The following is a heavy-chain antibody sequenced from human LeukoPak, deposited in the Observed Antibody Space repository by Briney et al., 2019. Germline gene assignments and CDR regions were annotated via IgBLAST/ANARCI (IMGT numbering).Heavy chain of an antibody. CDR2: ISGSGGST. CDR3: AKSVSSWYPPHFDY. D-gene: IGHD6-13*01. CDR1: GFTFSSYA. Sequence: PGGSLRLSCAAPGFTFSSYAMSWVRQAPGKGLEWVSAISGSGGSTYYADSVKGRFTISRDNSKNTRYLQMNSLRAEDTAVYYCAKSVSSWYPPHFDYWGQGTLITVSS. J-gene: IGHJ4*02. V-gene: IGHV3-23*01.